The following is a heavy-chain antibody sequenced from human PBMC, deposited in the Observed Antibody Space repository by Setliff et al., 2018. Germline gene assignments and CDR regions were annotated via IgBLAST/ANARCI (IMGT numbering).Heavy chain of an antibody. J-gene: IGHJ4*02. CDR1: GGSINSGAYY. CDR3: ARGGTFRYFDY. D-gene: IGHD5-12*01. CDR2: IYYSGST. Sequence: SETLSLTCTVSGGSINSGAYYWGWIRQPPGKGLEWIGSIYYSGSTYYNPSLKSRVTISVDTSKNQFSLKLSSVTAADTAVYYCARGGTFRYFDYWGQGTPVTVSS. V-gene: IGHV4-39*07.